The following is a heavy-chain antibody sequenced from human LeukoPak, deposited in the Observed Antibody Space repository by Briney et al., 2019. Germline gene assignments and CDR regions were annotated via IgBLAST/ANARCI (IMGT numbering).Heavy chain of an antibody. V-gene: IGHV1-18*01. CDR3: ARVVLADAFDI. D-gene: IGHD3-3*02. CDR1: GYTFTSYG. Sequence: ASVKVSCKASGYTFTSYGISWVRQAPGQGLEWMGWISGYNGNTKYAQGLQGRVTMTTDTSTTTAYMELRSLRSDDTAVYYCARVVLADAFDIWGQGTMVTVSS. CDR2: ISGYNGNT. J-gene: IGHJ3*02.